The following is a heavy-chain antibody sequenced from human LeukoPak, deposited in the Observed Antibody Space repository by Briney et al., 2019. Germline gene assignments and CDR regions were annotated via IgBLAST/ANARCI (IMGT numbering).Heavy chain of an antibody. CDR2: IRYDGSNK. D-gene: IGHD2-15*01. CDR1: GFTFSSYA. V-gene: IGHV3-30*02. CDR3: ARVVVAAYYYYYYMDV. J-gene: IGHJ6*03. Sequence: GGSLRLSCAASGFTFSSYAMSWVRQAPGKGLEWVAFIRYDGSNKYFADSVKGRFTISRDSSKNTLYLQMNSLRAEDTALYYCARVVVAAYYYYYYMDVWGKGTTVTVSS.